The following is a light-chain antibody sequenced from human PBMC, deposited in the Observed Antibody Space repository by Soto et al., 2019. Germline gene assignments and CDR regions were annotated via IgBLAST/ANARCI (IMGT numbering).Light chain of an antibody. J-gene: IGKJ2*01. CDR1: QSVSSDY. Sequence: EVVLTQSPGTLSLSPGERATLSCRASQSVSSDYLAWYQQKPGQAPRLLIYAASTRAAGIPDRFSGSGSGTDFTLTISRLEPEDFAVYYCQHFGNSLYTFGQGTKLEIK. CDR3: QHFGNSLYT. V-gene: IGKV3-20*01. CDR2: AAS.